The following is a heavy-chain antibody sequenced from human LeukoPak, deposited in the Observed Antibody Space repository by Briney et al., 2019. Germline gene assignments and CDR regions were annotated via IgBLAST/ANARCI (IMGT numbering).Heavy chain of an antibody. D-gene: IGHD6-25*01. V-gene: IGHV3-30*18. CDR1: KFTFSNYG. J-gene: IGHJ4*02. CDR2: ISTDGSNK. Sequence: PWGSLRLSCAASKFTFSNYGMHWVRQAPGKGLEWMAVISTDGSNKYYADCVKGRFTISRDNSKKTAYLQMNNLAEEDTSVYNCSKDAAVRTSGIAASSHEYWGQGTLVTVSS. CDR3: SKDAAVRTSGIAASSHEY.